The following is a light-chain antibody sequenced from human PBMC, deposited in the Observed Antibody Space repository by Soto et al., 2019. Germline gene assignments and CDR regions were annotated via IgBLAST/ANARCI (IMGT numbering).Light chain of an antibody. CDR2: GAS. Sequence: IVLTQSPGTLSLSPGDRATLSCRASQSVSSNYLGWYQQKPGQAPRLLLYGASSRAIGIPDRFSGSGSGTDFTLTISRLEPEDFAVYYCQQYDTSPPLTFCGGTKVEIK. CDR1: QSVSSNY. CDR3: QQYDTSPPLT. J-gene: IGKJ4*01. V-gene: IGKV3-20*01.